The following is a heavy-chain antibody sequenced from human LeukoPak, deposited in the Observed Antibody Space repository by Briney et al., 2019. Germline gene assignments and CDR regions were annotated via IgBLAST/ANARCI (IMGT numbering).Heavy chain of an antibody. CDR2: ISKSGST. J-gene: IGHJ6*02. CDR3: ARDDSDYYYFGLDV. CDR1: GGSISSGDFF. V-gene: IGHV4-30-4*01. Sequence: KSSETLSLTCTVSGGSISSGDFFWSWIRQPSGEGLEWIGYISKSGSTYYNPSLKTRVTISIDRSRNQFSLKLSSVTAADTAMYYCARDDSDYYYFGLDVWGQGATVTVSS.